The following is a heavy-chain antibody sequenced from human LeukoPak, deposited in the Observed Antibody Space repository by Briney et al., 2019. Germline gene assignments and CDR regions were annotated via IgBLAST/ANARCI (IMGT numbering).Heavy chain of an antibody. CDR3: ARRTQGKKRVFDY. J-gene: IGHJ4*02. Sequence: SETLSLTCAVYGGSFSGYYWSWIRQPPGKGLEWIGEINHSGSTNYNPSLKSRVTISVDTSKNQFSLKLSSVTAADTAVYYCARRTQGKKRVFDYWGQGTLVTVSS. D-gene: IGHD1-14*01. V-gene: IGHV4-34*01. CDR1: GGSFSGYY. CDR2: INHSGST.